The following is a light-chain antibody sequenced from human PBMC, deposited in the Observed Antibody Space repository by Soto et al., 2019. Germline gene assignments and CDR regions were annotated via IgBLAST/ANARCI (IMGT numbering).Light chain of an antibody. CDR1: QSLSSN. CDR3: QQRNNWPPIT. J-gene: IGKJ5*01. Sequence: EIVLTQSPATLSLSPGERATLSCRASQSLSSNFLAWYQQKPGQAPRLLIYDASNRATGIPARFSGSGSGTDFTLTISSLEPEDFAVYYCQQRNNWPPITFGQGTRLEIK. CDR2: DAS. V-gene: IGKV3-11*01.